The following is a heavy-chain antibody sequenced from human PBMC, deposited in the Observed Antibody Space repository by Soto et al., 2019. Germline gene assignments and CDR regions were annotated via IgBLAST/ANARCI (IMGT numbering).Heavy chain of an antibody. CDR3: ARLGFNYDFLRWYYNVHHYYGLAG. J-gene: IGHJ6*02. D-gene: IGHD3-3*01. CDR2: IYPGDSDT. Sequence: PGESLKISCKGSGYTFNTYWIAWVRQMPGKGLEWMGIIYPGDSDTRYSPSFQGRVTISADKSINSVYLQWSSLKASDTATYYCARLGFNYDFLRWYYNVHHYYGLAGWGQGTTVTVSS. CDR1: GYTFNTYW. V-gene: IGHV5-51*01.